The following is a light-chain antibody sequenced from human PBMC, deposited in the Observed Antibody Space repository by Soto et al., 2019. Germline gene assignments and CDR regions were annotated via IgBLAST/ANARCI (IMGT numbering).Light chain of an antibody. CDR3: QQYGRSYS. V-gene: IGKV3-20*01. CDR1: QSFRGSS. J-gene: IGKJ2*01. Sequence: EIVLTQSPATLSLSPGERATLSCRASQSFRGSSLAWYQQKPGQAPRLLIYDASTRATGIPDRFSGSGSGTDFTLTISRLEPEDFAVYYCQQYGRSYSFGQGTKLEIK. CDR2: DAS.